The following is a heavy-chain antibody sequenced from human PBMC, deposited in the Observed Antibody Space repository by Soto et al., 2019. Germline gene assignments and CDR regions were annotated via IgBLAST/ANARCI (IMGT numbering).Heavy chain of an antibody. CDR3: ASDGSSHDCGTY. CDR1: GGSISSGDYY. J-gene: IGHJ4*02. Sequence: PSETLSLTCTVSGGSISSGDYYWSWIRQPPGKGLEWIGYIYYSGSTYYNPSLKSRVTISVDTSKNQFSLKLSSVTAADTAVYYCASDGSSHDCGTYWGQGTLVTVSS. V-gene: IGHV4-30-4*01. D-gene: IGHD4-17*01. CDR2: IYYSGST.